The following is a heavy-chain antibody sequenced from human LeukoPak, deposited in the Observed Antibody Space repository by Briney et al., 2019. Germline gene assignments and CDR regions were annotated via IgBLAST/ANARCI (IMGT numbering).Heavy chain of an antibody. Sequence: GGSLRLSCAASGFTFSSYTMNWVRQAPGKGLEWVSSITSSSSYIYYADSVKGRFTISRDNAKNSLFLQMNSLRAEDTAVYYCARHVIAVGFDYWGQGTLVTVSS. D-gene: IGHD2-21*01. J-gene: IGHJ4*02. V-gene: IGHV3-21*03. CDR3: ARHVIAVGFDY. CDR2: ITSSSSYI. CDR1: GFTFSSYT.